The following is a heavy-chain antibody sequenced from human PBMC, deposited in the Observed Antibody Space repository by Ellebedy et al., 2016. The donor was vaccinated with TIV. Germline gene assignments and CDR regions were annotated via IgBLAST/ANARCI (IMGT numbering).Heavy chain of an antibody. CDR3: ARVSGSYLSAFDI. V-gene: IGHV4-61*05. D-gene: IGHD1-26*01. Sequence: SETLSLTCTVSGGSISSSSYYWGWIRQPPGKGLEWIGYIYYSGSTNYNPSLKSRVTISVDTSKNQFSLKLSSVTAADTAVYYCARVSGSYLSAFDIWGQGTMVTVSS. J-gene: IGHJ3*02. CDR2: IYYSGST. CDR1: GGSISSSSYY.